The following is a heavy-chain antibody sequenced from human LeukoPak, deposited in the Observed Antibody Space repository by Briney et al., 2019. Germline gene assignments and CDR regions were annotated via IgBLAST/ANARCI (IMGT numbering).Heavy chain of an antibody. V-gene: IGHV3-30-3*01. CDR3: ARDKVLADMDV. Sequence: GGSLRLSCAASGFSFRTSNMNWVRQAPGKGLEWVAVISYDGSNKYYADSVKGRFTISRDNAKNSLYLQMNSLRAEDTAVYYCARDKVLADMDVWGKGTMVTVSS. D-gene: IGHD2-8*01. CDR1: GFSFRTSN. J-gene: IGHJ6*03. CDR2: ISYDGSNK.